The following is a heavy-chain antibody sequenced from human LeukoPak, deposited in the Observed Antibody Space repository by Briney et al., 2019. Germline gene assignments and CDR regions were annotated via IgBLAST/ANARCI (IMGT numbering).Heavy chain of an antibody. J-gene: IGHJ5*01. CDR2: IKQGGREE. V-gene: IGHV3-7*03. CDR3: ARDNGGWFDS. Sequence: GGSLKLSCAASGIIFSDHWMTWVRQAPGKGLEWVANIKQGGREEKYVGSVKGRFAISRDDAKSTLYLQMDSLSGDDTAVYYCARDNGGWFDSWGRGTLVTVSS. CDR1: GIIFSDHW. D-gene: IGHD3-10*01.